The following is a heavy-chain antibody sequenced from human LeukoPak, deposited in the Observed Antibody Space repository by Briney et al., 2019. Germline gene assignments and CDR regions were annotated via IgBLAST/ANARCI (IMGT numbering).Heavy chain of an antibody. CDR3: AREGSSSGRPFDY. Sequence: SETLSLTCTVSGGSISSGSYYWSWIRQPAGKGLEWIGRIYTSGSTNYNPSLKSRVTISVDTSKNQFSLKLSSVTAADTAVYYCAREGSSSGRPFDYWGQGTLVTVSS. CDR1: GGSISSGSYY. J-gene: IGHJ4*02. V-gene: IGHV4-61*02. CDR2: IYTSGST. D-gene: IGHD6-19*01.